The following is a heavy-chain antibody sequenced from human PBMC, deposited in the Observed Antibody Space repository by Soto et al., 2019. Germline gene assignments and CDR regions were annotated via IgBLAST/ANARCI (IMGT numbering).Heavy chain of an antibody. J-gene: IGHJ4*02. Sequence: GWSLRLACAYSVFTFITYTMKWVRQAPGKGLEWVSSINGRGNYIYYAESVKGRFTISRDNAKNSLYLQMDRLRAEDTALYYCVREDGKVGTNSAFDYWGLGALVTV. D-gene: IGHD1-26*01. V-gene: IGHV3-21*01. CDR3: VREDGKVGTNSAFDY. CDR2: INGRGNYI. CDR1: VFTFITYT.